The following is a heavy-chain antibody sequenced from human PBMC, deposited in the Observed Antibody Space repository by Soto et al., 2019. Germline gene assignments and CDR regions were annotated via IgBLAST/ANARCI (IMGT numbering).Heavy chain of an antibody. CDR2: INPNNGAT. V-gene: IGHV1-2*02. D-gene: IGHD1-1*01. CDR3: ASHDPGARFDP. CDR1: RYIFPAYF. Sequence: QVQLVQSGAEVKKPGVSVKVSCKAPRYIFPAYFMHWVRQAPGQGLERMGWINPNNGATHYGLSFQGRVTMTRDTSISTAYMELSSLRSDDTAVYYCASHDPGARFDPWGQGTLVIVSS. J-gene: IGHJ5*02.